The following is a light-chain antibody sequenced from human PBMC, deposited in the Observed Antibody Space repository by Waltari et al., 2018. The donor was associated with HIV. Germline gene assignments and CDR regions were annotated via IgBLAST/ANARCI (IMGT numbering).Light chain of an antibody. Sequence: QSALTQPRSVSGSPGQSVTIPCTGTSSDVGGSTYVYWYQHHPGKAPKVMIYDVSKRPSGVPDRFSGSKSGNTASLTISGLQAEDEADYYCCSYAGSYTYVFGTGTEVIVL. J-gene: IGLJ1*01. V-gene: IGLV2-11*01. CDR3: CSYAGSYTYV. CDR2: DVS. CDR1: SSDVGGSTY.